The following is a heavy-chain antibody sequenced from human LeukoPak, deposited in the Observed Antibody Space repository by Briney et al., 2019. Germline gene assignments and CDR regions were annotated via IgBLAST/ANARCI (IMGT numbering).Heavy chain of an antibody. V-gene: IGHV3-9*01. CDR1: GFTFDDYA. CDR2: ISWNSGSI. J-gene: IGHJ4*02. D-gene: IGHD3-3*01. Sequence: PGRPLRLSCAASGFTFDDYAMHWVRQAPGKGLEWVSGISWNSGSIGYADSVKGRFTISRDNAKNSLYLQMNSLRAEDTALYYCAKVTYYDFWSGYPQVSYFDYWGQGTLVTVSS. CDR3: AKVTYYDFWSGYPQVSYFDY.